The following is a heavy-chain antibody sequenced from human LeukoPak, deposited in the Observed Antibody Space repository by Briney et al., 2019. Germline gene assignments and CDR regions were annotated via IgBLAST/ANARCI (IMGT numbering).Heavy chain of an antibody. CDR3: ARHGRDGYNFSLGCDY. V-gene: IGHV4-59*08. D-gene: IGHD5-24*01. CDR1: GGSISGYY. CDR2: IYYSGST. J-gene: IGHJ4*02. Sequence: SETLSLTCTVSGGSISGYYWSWIRQPPGKGLEWIGYIYYSGSTNYNPSLKSRVTISVDTSKNQFSLKLSSVTAADTAVYYCARHGRDGYNFSLGCDYWGQGTLVTVSS.